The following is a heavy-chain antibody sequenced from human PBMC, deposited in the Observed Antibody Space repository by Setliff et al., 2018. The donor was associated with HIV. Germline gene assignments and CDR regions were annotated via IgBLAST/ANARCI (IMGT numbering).Heavy chain of an antibody. J-gene: IGHJ4*02. CDR1: GDSVNSGSYF. V-gene: IGHV4-39*01. CDR2: LYYNGRT. CDR3: ARQTLSYKHYYDSSGYYPILYFDS. D-gene: IGHD3-22*01. Sequence: SETRSLTCTVSGDSVNSGSYFWAWIRQPPGKGLEYIGTLYYNGRTQYNASLKSRVTISVDTSKNQFSLKLSSVTAADTAVYYCARQTLSYKHYYDSSGYYPILYFDSWGQGTLVTVSS.